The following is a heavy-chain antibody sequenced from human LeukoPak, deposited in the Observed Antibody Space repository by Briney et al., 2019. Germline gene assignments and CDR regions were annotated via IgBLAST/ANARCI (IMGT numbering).Heavy chain of an antibody. CDR3: ARTIHYYDSSGYPYNWFDP. Sequence: SETLSLTCTVSGGSLSSYYWSWIRQPPGKGLEWIGYIYTSGSTNYNPYLKSRVTISVDTSKNQFSLKLSSVTAADTAVYYCARTIHYYDSSGYPYNWFDPWGQGTLVTVSS. J-gene: IGHJ5*02. CDR2: IYTSGST. V-gene: IGHV4-4*09. D-gene: IGHD3-22*01. CDR1: GGSLSSYY.